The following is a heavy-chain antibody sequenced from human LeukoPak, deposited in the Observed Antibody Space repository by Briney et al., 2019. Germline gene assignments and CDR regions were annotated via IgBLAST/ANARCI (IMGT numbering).Heavy chain of an antibody. J-gene: IGHJ4*02. CDR2: ISSSSSYI. V-gene: IGHV3-21*01. CDR1: GFTFSSYS. CDR3: ARPYDSSGYSDY. Sequence: GGSLRLSCAASGFTFSSYSMNWVRQAPGKGLEWVSSISSSSSYIYYADSVKGRFTISRDNSKNTLYLQMNSLRAEDTAVYYCARPYDSSGYSDYWGQGTLVTVSS. D-gene: IGHD3-22*01.